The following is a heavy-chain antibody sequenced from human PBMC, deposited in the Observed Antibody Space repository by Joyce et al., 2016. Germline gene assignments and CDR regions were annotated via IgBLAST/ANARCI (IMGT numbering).Heavy chain of an antibody. CDR1: GYAFISYY. CDR2: SNPGGGGT. D-gene: IGHD2-2*01. J-gene: IGHJ4*02. V-gene: IGHV1-46*01. Sequence: QVQLVQSGAEVKKPGAPVRVSRKASGYAFISYYLHWVRQAPGQGIDWMGISNPGGGGTNYAQKFLGRVTLKRDTSTNTVDLDLSSLRSEDTAIYYCARALVPAAAFDFWGQGTLVTVSS. CDR3: ARALVPAAAFDF.